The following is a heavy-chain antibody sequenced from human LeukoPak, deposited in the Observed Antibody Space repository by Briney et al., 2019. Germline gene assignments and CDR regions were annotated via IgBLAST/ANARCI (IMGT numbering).Heavy chain of an antibody. J-gene: IGHJ6*02. CDR3: ASRGAWGITIFPFGMDV. V-gene: IGHV1-46*01. D-gene: IGHD3-9*01. CDR1: GYTFTIYY. CDR2: INPSGGST. Sequence: ASVKVSCKASGYTFTIYYMHWVRQAPGQGLEWMGIINPSGGSTSYVQKFQGRVTMTRDTSTSTVYMELSSLRSEDTAVYYCASRGAWGITIFPFGMDVWGQGTTVTVSS.